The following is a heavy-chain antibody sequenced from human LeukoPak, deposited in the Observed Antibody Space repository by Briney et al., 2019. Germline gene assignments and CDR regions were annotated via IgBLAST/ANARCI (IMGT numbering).Heavy chain of an antibody. D-gene: IGHD4-17*01. CDR1: GGPLSGYY. V-gene: IGHV4-34*09. CDR3: ARKKDDGDYHIDY. J-gene: IGHJ4*02. Sequence: SETLSLTCAVYGGPLSGYYWSWIRQPPGKGLEWIGEINHRGTTNYNPSLKSRLSISVDTFKNQFSLRLASVTAADTAVYYCARKKDDGDYHIDYWGQGTLVTVSS. CDR2: INHRGTT.